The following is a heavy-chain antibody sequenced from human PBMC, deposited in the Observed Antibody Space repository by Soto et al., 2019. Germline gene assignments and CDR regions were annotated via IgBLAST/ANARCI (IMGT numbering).Heavy chain of an antibody. CDR2: IHNTGTT. CDR1: GGSINSDGYY. J-gene: IGHJ5*02. V-gene: IGHV4-31*03. Sequence: QVQLQESGPGLVKPSQTLPLTCTVSGGSINSDGYYWSWIRQHPGKGLEWIGYIHNTGTTYYNPSLKSRITISIDTSKNQFSLRLSSVTAADTAVYYCARASTVTTGWFAPWGQGTLVTVSS. D-gene: IGHD4-17*01. CDR3: ARASTVTTGWFAP.